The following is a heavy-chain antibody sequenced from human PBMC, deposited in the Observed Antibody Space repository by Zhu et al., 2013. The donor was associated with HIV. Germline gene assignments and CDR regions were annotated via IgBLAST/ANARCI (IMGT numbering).Heavy chain of an antibody. CDR1: GFTFTSYY. V-gene: IGHV1-46*01. CDR2: INPRGDFT. Sequence: QVHLVQSGAEVKKPGASVRVSCQASGFTFTSYYIHWVRQAPGQGLEWMGVINPRGDFTSYAQKFQGRVTVIRDTPTSTVYMDLTSLRSEDTSVYYCARELPKTGFFDYWGQGTLVTVSS. D-gene: IGHD6-25*01. CDR3: ARELPKTGFFDY. J-gene: IGHJ4*02.